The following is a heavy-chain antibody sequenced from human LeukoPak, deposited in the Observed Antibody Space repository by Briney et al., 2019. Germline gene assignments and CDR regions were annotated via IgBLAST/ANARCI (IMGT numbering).Heavy chain of an antibody. CDR2: IYTRGST. Sequence: SETLSLTCTVSGGPLCIYYGSWIRQPAGKGLEWIGRIYTRGSTIHNPSLKSRVNMSVDMSKNQFSLKLSSVTAADTAVYYCARVRRRRVVPAAIGAFDIWGQGTMVTVSS. D-gene: IGHD2-2*01. J-gene: IGHJ3*02. CDR1: GGPLCIYY. CDR3: ARVRRRRVVPAAIGAFDI. V-gene: IGHV4-4*07.